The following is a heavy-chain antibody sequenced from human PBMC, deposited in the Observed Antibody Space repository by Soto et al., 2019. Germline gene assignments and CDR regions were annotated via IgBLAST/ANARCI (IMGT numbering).Heavy chain of an antibody. CDR2: IIPIFGTA. Sequence: SVKVSCKASGGTFSSYANSWVRQAPGQGLEWMGGIIPIFGTANYAQKFQGRVAITADKSTSTAYMELSSLRSEDTAVYYCASALRYFDWLFHLAFDYWGQGTLVTVSS. CDR3: ASALRYFDWLFHLAFDY. J-gene: IGHJ4*02. V-gene: IGHV1-69*06. CDR1: GGTFSSYA. D-gene: IGHD3-9*01.